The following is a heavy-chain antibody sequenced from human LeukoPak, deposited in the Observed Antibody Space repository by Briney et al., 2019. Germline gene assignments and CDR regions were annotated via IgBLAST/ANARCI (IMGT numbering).Heavy chain of an antibody. Sequence: SETLSLTCAVSGGSISGYYWSWIRQPPGKGLEWLGFIYYTGSTAYNPSLKSRVTISLGTSKNQFSLKLNSVTASDTAVYYCARLGSIYGADAFDIWGQGTMVTVSS. CDR1: GGSISGYY. V-gene: IGHV4-59*08. D-gene: IGHD5-18*01. CDR3: ARLGSIYGADAFDI. J-gene: IGHJ3*02. CDR2: IYYTGST.